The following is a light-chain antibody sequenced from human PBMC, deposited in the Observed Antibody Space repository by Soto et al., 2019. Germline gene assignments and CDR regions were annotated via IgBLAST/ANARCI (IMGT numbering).Light chain of an antibody. CDR3: QQTYSPPFT. J-gene: IGKJ2*01. V-gene: IGKV1-39*01. Sequence: DIQMTQSPSSLSASVGDRVTITCRASHTFSSFLNWYQQKRGKPPTLLIYGAYSLRSGVPSRFTGSGGGAEFRVTISSLQPDDFGTYYCQQTYSPPFTFGQGNSLELK. CDR2: GAY. CDR1: HTFSSF.